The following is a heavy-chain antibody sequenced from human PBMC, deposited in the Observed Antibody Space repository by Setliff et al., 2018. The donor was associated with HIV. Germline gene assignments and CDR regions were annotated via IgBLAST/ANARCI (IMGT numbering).Heavy chain of an antibody. CDR1: GGSIINGGYY. Sequence: SETLSLTCTVSGGSIINGGYYWNWIRQRPGKGLEWVGNIYSTGSAYYSPSLKSRVTISVDTSKNQFSLRLNSVTAADTAVFYCARGGGQLWLPFDHWGQGALVTVSS. V-gene: IGHV4-31*03. J-gene: IGHJ4*02. CDR3: ARGGGQLWLPFDH. D-gene: IGHD5-18*01. CDR2: IYSTGSA.